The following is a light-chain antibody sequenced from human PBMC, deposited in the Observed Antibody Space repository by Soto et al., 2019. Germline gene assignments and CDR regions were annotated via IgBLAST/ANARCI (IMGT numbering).Light chain of an antibody. CDR2: AAS. V-gene: IGKV1-6*02. J-gene: IGKJ1*01. Sequence: MTQSPLSLPVPPGEPASISCRSSHSLLHSNGYNYLGWYQQKPGKAPKLLIYAASSLQSGVPSRFSGSGSGTDFTLTISSLQPEDFATYYCLQDYNYPWTVGQGTKVDIK. CDR3: LQDYNYPWT. CDR1: HSLLHSNGYNY.